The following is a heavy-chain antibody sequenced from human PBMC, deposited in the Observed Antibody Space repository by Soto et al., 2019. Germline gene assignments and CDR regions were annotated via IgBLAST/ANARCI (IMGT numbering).Heavy chain of an antibody. CDR3: ASDMSTT. D-gene: IGHD2-2*01. Sequence: QVQLVQSGAEVKKPGASVKVSCKASGYTFTSHDINWMRQTTGQGLEWMGWMNPNSGHTNYAQNFQGRVTMTRDTSIKTAYMELTNLRSEDTAIYYCASDMSTTWGQGTLVTVSS. CDR1: GYTFTSHD. V-gene: IGHV1-8*01. J-gene: IGHJ5*02. CDR2: MNPNSGHT.